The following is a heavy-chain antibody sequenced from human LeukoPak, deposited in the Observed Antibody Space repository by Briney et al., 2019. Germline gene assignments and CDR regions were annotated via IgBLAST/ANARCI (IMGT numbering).Heavy chain of an antibody. J-gene: IGHJ4*02. V-gene: IGHV4-61*02. Sequence: TPSETLSLTCTVSGGSISRGSYHWNWIRQAAGKGLEWIGRFYTSGTPNYNPSLKSRVTILVDTSRNQFSLKLSSVTAADTALYYCARGGIPDYWGQGILVTVSS. CDR3: ARGGIPDY. D-gene: IGHD2-21*01. CDR2: FYTSGTP. CDR1: GGSISRGSYH.